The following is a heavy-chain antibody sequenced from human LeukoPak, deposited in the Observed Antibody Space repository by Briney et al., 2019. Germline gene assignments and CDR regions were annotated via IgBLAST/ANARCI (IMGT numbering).Heavy chain of an antibody. V-gene: IGHV1-2*02. J-gene: IGHJ3*02. Sequence: ASVKVSCKASRGTFSSYAISWVRQAPGQGLEWMGWINPNSGGTNYAQKFQGRVTMTRDTSISTAYMELSRLRSDDTAVYYCARAIPGITKGAFDIWGQGTMVTVSS. CDR1: RGTFSSYA. D-gene: IGHD3-3*01. CDR2: INPNSGGT. CDR3: ARAIPGITKGAFDI.